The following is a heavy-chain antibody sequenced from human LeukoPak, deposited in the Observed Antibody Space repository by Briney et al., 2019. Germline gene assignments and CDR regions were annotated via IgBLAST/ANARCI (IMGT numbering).Heavy chain of an antibody. V-gene: IGHV1-2*02. D-gene: IGHD3-10*01. CDR1: GYTFTGYY. CDR3: ARGIRSTMVRGVIISYYYYYMDV. CDR2: INPNSGGT. J-gene: IGHJ6*03. Sequence: GASVKVSCKASGYTFTGYYMHWVRQAPGQGLEWMGWINPNSGGTNYAQKFQGRVTMTRNTSISTAYMELSSLRSEDTAVYYCARGIRSTMVRGVIISYYYYYMDVWGKGTTVTISS.